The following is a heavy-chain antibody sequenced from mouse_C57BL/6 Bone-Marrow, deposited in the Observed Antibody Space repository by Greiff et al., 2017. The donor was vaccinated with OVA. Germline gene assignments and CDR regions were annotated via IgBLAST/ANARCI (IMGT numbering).Heavy chain of an antibody. CDR2: IYPRSGDT. V-gene: IGHV1-81*01. J-gene: IGHJ2*01. CDR3: ARGWTGTDY. Sequence: QVQLKESGAELARPGASVKLSCKASGYTFTSYGISWVKQRTGQGLEWIGEIYPRSGDTYYNEKFKGKATLTADKSSSTAYMELRSLTSEDAAVYFCARGWTGTDYWGQGTTLTVSS. CDR1: GYTFTSYG. D-gene: IGHD4-1*01.